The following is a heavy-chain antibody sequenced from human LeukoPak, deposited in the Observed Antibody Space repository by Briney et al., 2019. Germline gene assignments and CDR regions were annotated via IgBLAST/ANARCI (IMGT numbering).Heavy chain of an antibody. D-gene: IGHD2-15*01. V-gene: IGHV3-33*08. Sequence: GGSLRLSCAASGFTFSSYAMHWVRQAPGKGLEWVAVIWYDGSNKYYADSVKGRFTISRDNARNTLYLQMNSLRAEDTAVYYCARGGPIYCSGDSCYPGDYWGQGTLVTVSS. J-gene: IGHJ4*02. CDR1: GFTFSSYA. CDR3: ARGGPIYCSGDSCYPGDY. CDR2: IWYDGSNK.